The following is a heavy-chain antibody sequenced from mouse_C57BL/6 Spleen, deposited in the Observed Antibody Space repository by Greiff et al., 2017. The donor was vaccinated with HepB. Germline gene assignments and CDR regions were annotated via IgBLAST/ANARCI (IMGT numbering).Heavy chain of an antibody. CDR3: ARGSNYDYYAMDY. J-gene: IGHJ4*01. D-gene: IGHD2-5*01. CDR1: GYTFTSYT. CDR2: INPSSGYT. V-gene: IGHV1-4*01. Sequence: VQLQQSGAELARPGASVKMSCKASGYTFTSYTMHWVKQRPGQGLEWIGYINPSSGYTKYNQKFKDKATLTADKSSSTAYMQLSSLTSEDSAVYYCARGSNYDYYAMDYWGQGTSVTVSS.